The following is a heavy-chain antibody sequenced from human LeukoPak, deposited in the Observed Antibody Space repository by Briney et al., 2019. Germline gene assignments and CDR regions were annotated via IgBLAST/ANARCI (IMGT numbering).Heavy chain of an antibody. J-gene: IGHJ4*02. CDR2: ISSSGSTI. Sequence: GGSLRLSCAASGFTFSDYYMSWIRQAPGEGLEWVSYISSSGSTIYYADSVKGRFTISRDNAKNSLYLQMNSLRAEDTAVYYCARGDIRGYSYGNFDYWGQGTLVTVSS. V-gene: IGHV3-11*01. D-gene: IGHD5-18*01. CDR1: GFTFSDYY. CDR3: ARGDIRGYSYGNFDY.